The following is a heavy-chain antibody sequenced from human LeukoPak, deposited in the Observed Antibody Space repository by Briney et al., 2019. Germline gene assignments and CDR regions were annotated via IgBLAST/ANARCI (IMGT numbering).Heavy chain of an antibody. D-gene: IGHD3-3*01. J-gene: IGHJ4*02. CDR1: GFTFSSYG. V-gene: IGHV3-33*06. Sequence: GGSLRLSCAASGFTFSSYGMHWVRQAPGKGLEWVAIIWYDGSNKYYADSVKGRFTISRDNSKNTLYLQMNSLRAEDTAVYYCAKDRGTIFGEYWGQGTLVTVSS. CDR3: AKDRGTIFGEY. CDR2: IWYDGSNK.